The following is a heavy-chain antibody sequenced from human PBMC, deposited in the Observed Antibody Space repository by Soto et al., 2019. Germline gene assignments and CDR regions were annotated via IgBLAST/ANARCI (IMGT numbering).Heavy chain of an antibody. J-gene: IGHJ4*02. CDR1: GGSISSTNW. CDR3: ARGLSTLSPHDY. D-gene: IGHD3-16*02. CDR2: IYHSGST. V-gene: IGHV4-4*02. Sequence: QVQLQESGPGLVKPSGTLSLTCAVSGGSISSTNWWSWVRQPPGKGLEWIGEIYHSGSTNYNPSLKSRVXMXVXXAKNQFSLKLSSVTAADTAVYYCARGLSTLSPHDYWGQGTLVTVSS.